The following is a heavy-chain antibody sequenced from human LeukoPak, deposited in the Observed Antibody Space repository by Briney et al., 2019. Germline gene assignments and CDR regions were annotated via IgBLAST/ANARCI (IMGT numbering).Heavy chain of an antibody. D-gene: IGHD1-26*01. Sequence: GGSLRLSCAASGFTFSSYGMHWVRQAPGKGLEWVAVISYDGSNKYYADSVKGRFTISRDNSKNTLYLQMNSLRAEDTAVYYCAKCGSGSYPDRYYYYYGMDVWGQGTTVTVSS. CDR2: ISYDGSNK. V-gene: IGHV3-30*18. CDR1: GFTFSSYG. CDR3: AKCGSGSYPDRYYYYYGMDV. J-gene: IGHJ6*02.